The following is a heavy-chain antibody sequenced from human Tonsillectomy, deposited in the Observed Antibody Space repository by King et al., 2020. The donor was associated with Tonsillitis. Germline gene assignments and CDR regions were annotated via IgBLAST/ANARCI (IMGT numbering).Heavy chain of an antibody. CDR3: AHRLRSKDYDRGAFDI. J-gene: IGHJ3*02. CDR2: IYWNDDK. D-gene: IGHD3-22*01. V-gene: IGHV2-5*01. Sequence: TLKESGPTLVKPTQTLTLTCTFSGFSLSTSGVGVGWIRQPPGKALEWLALIYWNDDKRYSPSLKNRLTITKDTSKNQVVLTMTNMDPVDTATYYCAHRLRSKDYDRGAFDIWGQGTMVTVSS. CDR1: GFSLSTSGVG.